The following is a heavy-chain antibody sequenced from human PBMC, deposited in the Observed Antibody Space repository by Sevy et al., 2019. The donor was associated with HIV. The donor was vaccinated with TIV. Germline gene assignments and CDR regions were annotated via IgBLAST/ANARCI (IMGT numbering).Heavy chain of an antibody. J-gene: IGHJ4*02. CDR3: ASGRGYSYSLNY. Sequence: SETLSLNCTVSGDSVTNYYWNWIRQPAGKGLEWIGRIYTSGNTNSGNTNYNPSLKSRVTMSVDQCKNRFSLKLTSVTAADTAVYYCASGRGYSYSLNYWGQGTVVTVSS. V-gene: IGHV4-4*07. CDR2: IYTSGNTNSGNT. CDR1: GDSVTNYY. D-gene: IGHD2-2*03.